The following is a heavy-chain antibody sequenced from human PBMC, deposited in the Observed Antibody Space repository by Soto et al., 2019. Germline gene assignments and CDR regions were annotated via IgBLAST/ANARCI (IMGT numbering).Heavy chain of an antibody. J-gene: IGHJ6*02. D-gene: IGHD5-18*01. CDR1: GDSVSSNSAA. CDR2: TYYRSKWYN. Sequence: SQTLSLTCAISGDSVSSNSAAWNWIRQSPSRGLEWLGRTYYRSKWYNDYAVSVKSRITINPDTSKNQFSLQLNSVTPEDTAVYYCARGDSNGRTCFYYGMDVWGQGTAVTVSS. V-gene: IGHV6-1*01. CDR3: ARGDSNGRTCFYYGMDV.